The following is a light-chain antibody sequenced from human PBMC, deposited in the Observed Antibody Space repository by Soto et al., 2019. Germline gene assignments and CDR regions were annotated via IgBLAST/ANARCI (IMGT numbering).Light chain of an antibody. V-gene: IGKV1-39*01. Sequence: DIQMTQSPSSLSASVGDRVTITCQASQSISSYLNWYQQKPGKAPKVLIYAASSLQSGVPSRFSGSGSGTDFTLTISSLQPEDFATYYCQQSYSTPYTFGQGTKLEIK. J-gene: IGKJ2*01. CDR3: QQSYSTPYT. CDR1: QSISSY. CDR2: AAS.